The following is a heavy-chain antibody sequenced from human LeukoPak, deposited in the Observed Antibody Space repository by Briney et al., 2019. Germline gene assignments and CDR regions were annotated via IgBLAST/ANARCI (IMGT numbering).Heavy chain of an antibody. D-gene: IGHD4-17*01. CDR1: GYTFTGYY. V-gene: IGHV1-2*02. CDR2: INPNSGGT. J-gene: IGHJ4*02. Sequence: GASVKVSCKASGYTFTGYYMHWVRQAPGQGLEWMGWINPNSGGTNYAQKFQGRVTMTRDTSISTAYMELSRLRSDDTAVYYCARTTTVTTSPFDYWGQGTLVTVSS. CDR3: ARTTTVTTSPFDY.